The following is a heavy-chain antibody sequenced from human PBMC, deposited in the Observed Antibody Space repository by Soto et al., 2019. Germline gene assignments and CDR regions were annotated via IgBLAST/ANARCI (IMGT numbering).Heavy chain of an antibody. J-gene: IGHJ4*02. V-gene: IGHV3-21*01. CDR1: GFTFSSYS. Sequence: EVQLVESGGGLVKPGGSLRLSCAASGFTFSSYSMNWVRQAPGKGLEWVSSISSSSSYIYYADSVKGRFTVSRDNAKNSLYLQMNSLRAEDTAVYYCARGGYSSSWYGDYWGQGTLVTVSS. D-gene: IGHD6-13*01. CDR3: ARGGYSSSWYGDY. CDR2: ISSSSSYI.